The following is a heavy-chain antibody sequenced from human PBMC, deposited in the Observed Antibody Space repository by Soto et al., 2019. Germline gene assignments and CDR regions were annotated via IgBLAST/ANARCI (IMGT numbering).Heavy chain of an antibody. Sequence: EVQLLESGGGLVQPGGSLRLSCAASGFTFTSYGMSWVRQAPGKGLEWVSAISSGGGTTYYADSVTGRFPISRDNAKNTLYLQMNSRRAEDTAVYYCVRGESSYANWGQGPLVTVSS. CDR1: GFTFTSYG. J-gene: IGHJ4*02. CDR3: VRGESSYAN. D-gene: IGHD5-12*01. V-gene: IGHV3-23*01. CDR2: ISSGGGTT.